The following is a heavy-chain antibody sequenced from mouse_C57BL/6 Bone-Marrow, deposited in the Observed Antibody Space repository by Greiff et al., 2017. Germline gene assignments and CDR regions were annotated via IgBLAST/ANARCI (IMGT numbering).Heavy chain of an antibody. D-gene: IGHD1-1*01. CDR3: HYYGSSSAWFAY. J-gene: IGHJ3*01. CDR2: IHPNSGST. Sequence: QVQLQQPGAELVKPGASVKLSCKASGYTFTSYWMHWVKQRPGQGLEWIGMIHPNSGSTNYNEKFKSKATLTVDKSSSTAYMQLSSLTSEDSAVYYCHYYGSSSAWFAYWGQGTLVTVSA. CDR1: GYTFTSYW. V-gene: IGHV1-64*01.